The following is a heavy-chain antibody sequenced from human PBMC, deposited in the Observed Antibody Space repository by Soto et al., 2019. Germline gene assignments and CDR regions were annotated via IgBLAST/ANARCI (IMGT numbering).Heavy chain of an antibody. CDR3: ATSGSGSPTPFDY. CDR1: GGSISSGDYY. D-gene: IGHD3-10*01. Sequence: QVQLQESGPGLVKPSQTLSLTCTVSGGSISSGDYYWSWIRQPPGKGLEWIGYIYYSGSTYYNPSLKSRVTISVDTSKNQFSLRLSSVTAADTAVYYCATSGSGSPTPFDYWGQGTLVTVSS. J-gene: IGHJ4*02. CDR2: IYYSGST. V-gene: IGHV4-30-4*01.